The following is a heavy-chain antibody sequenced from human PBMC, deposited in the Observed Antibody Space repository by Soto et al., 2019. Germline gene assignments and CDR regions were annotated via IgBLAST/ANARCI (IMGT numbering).Heavy chain of an antibody. CDR1: VGSFSVYY. D-gene: IGHD2-2*01. V-gene: IGHV4-34*01. CDR3: ARDVPFDY. J-gene: IGHJ4*02. Sequence: SEALSVTCAFYVGSFSVYYWSWIRQPPGKGLEWIGEINHSGSTNYNPSLKSRVTISVDTSKNQFSLKLSSVTAADTAVYYCARDVPFDYWGQGTLVTVSS. CDR2: INHSGST.